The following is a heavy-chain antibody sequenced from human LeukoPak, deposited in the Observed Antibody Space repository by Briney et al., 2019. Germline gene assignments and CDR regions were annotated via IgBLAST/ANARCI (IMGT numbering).Heavy chain of an antibody. V-gene: IGHV3-48*03. Sequence: GGSLRLSCAASGFTFSSYEMNWVRQAPGKGLEWVSYISSSGSTIYYADSVQGRFTISRDNAKNSLYMQMNSLRAEDTAVYYCASSTSRGLYYYYMDVWGKGTTVTVSS. CDR3: ASSTSRGLYYYYMDV. CDR1: GFTFSSYE. CDR2: ISSSGSTI. D-gene: IGHD2-2*01. J-gene: IGHJ6*03.